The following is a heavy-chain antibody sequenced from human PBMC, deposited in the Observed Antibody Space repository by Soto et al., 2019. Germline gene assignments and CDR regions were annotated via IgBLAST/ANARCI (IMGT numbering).Heavy chain of an antibody. Sequence: EVQLVESGGGLVKPGGSLRLSCAASGFTLSSYSMNWVRQAPGKGLEWVSSISSSSSYIYYADSVKGRFTISRDNAKNSLYLQMNGLRAEDTAVYDCARDWGGEGTFDYWGQGTLVTVSS. D-gene: IGHD3-16*01. J-gene: IGHJ4*02. CDR3: ARDWGGEGTFDY. V-gene: IGHV3-21*01. CDR2: ISSSSSYI. CDR1: GFTLSSYS.